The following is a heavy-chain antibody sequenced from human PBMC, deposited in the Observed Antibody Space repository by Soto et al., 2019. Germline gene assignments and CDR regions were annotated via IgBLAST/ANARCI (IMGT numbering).Heavy chain of an antibody. D-gene: IGHD6-13*01. CDR1: GYTLSDYS. CDR3: VRSGSSWNLREFDS. J-gene: IGHJ4*02. V-gene: IGHV3-48*02. Sequence: EVQLVESGGGLIQPGGSLRLSCAASGYTLSDYSMNWVRQAPGKGLEWISYAGTSRKYIFYSDSVRGRFTISRDDAKNSLYLQLNSLRDEDTAVYYCVRSGSSWNLREFDSWGQGTLVTVSS. CDR2: AGTSRKYI.